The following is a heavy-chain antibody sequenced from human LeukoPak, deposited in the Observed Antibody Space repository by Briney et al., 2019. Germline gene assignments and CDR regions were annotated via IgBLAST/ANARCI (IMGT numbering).Heavy chain of an antibody. V-gene: IGHV3-7*01. D-gene: IGHD2/OR15-2a*01. CDR1: GFTFSRHW. CDR3: ARDGGHSTDFDY. Sequence: GGSLRLSCATSGFTFSRHWMSWVRQAPGKGPEWVANIKQDGSERYYVDSVKGRFTISRDNAKNSLYLQMNSLRAEDTAVYYCARDGGHSTDFDYWAQGILVTVSS. J-gene: IGHJ4*02. CDR2: IKQDGSER.